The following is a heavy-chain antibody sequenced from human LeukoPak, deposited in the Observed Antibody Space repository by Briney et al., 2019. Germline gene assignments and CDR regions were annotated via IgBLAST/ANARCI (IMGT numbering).Heavy chain of an antibody. Sequence: GGSLRLSCAASGFTFSAYEMNWVRQAPGKGLEWVSAISGSGGSTYYADSVKGRFTISRDNSKNTLYLQMNSLRAEDTAVYYCASSAQPLGSYWGQGTLVTVSS. CDR1: GFTFSAYE. CDR2: ISGSGGST. D-gene: IGHD3-16*01. V-gene: IGHV3-23*01. CDR3: ASSAQPLGSY. J-gene: IGHJ4*02.